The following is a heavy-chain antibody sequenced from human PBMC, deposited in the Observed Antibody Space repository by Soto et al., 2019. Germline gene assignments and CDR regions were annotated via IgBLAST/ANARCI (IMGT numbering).Heavy chain of an antibody. CDR3: ATTGCRISDY. Sequence: EVRLVESGGGLVKPGGSLRLSCVASGITYNNYTMNWVRQAPGKGLEWVASISGRSSYIYYADSLRGRFTISRDNTKKSLYLKMNNLRAEDTAVYYCATTGCRISDYWGQGTLVTVSS. V-gene: IGHV3-21*02. CDR2: ISGRSSYI. J-gene: IGHJ4*02. CDR1: GITYNNYT.